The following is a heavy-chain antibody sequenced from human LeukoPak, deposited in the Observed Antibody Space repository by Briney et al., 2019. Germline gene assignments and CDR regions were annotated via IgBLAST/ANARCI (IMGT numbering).Heavy chain of an antibody. Sequence: GGSLRLSCAASGFTFGSYEMNWVRQAPGKGLEWVSYISSSSSSISYAGSVKGRFTISRDNAKNSLFLQMNSLRAEDTAVYYCARRYCSTTSCLFDYWGQGTLVTVSS. CDR2: ISSSSSSI. V-gene: IGHV3-48*03. D-gene: IGHD2-2*01. J-gene: IGHJ4*02. CDR3: ARRYCSTTSCLFDY. CDR1: GFTFGSYE.